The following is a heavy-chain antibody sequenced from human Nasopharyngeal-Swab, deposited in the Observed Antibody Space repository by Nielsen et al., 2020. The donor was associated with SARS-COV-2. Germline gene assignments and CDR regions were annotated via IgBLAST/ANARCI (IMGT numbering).Heavy chain of an antibody. V-gene: IGHV1-24*01. J-gene: IGHJ4*02. CDR2: FDPEDGET. Sequence: ASVKVSCKVSGYTLTELSMHWVRQAPGKGLEWMGGFDPEDGETIYAQKFQGRVTMTEHTSTDTAYMELSSLRSEDTAVYYCATATTGYYIFWGQGTLVTVSS. CDR1: GYTLTELS. D-gene: IGHD3-9*01. CDR3: ATATTGYYIF.